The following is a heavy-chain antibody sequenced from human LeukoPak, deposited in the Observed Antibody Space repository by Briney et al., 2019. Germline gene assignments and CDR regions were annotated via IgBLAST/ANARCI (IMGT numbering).Heavy chain of an antibody. J-gene: IGHJ5*02. Sequence: SETLSLTCTVSGGSISTYYWTWIRQPPGKGLEWIGYIYYSGSTNYNPSLKSRVTISVDTSKNQFSLKLNSVTAADTAVYYCARGGYYGSGNDFRFDPWGQGTLVTVSS. CDR1: GGSISTYY. V-gene: IGHV4-59*01. CDR2: IYYSGST. D-gene: IGHD3-10*01. CDR3: ARGGYYGSGNDFRFDP.